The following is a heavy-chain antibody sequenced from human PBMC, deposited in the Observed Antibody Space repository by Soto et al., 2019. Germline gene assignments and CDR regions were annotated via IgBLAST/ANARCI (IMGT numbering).Heavy chain of an antibody. J-gene: IGHJ6*02. Sequence: GGSLRLSCAASGFTFDDYAMHWVRQAPGKGLERVSGISWNSGSIGYADSVKGRFTISRDNAKNSLYLQMNSLRAEDTALYYCAKVGSSGWPYYYGMDVWGQGTTATVSS. D-gene: IGHD6-19*01. CDR1: GFTFDDYA. CDR2: ISWNSGSI. V-gene: IGHV3-9*01. CDR3: AKVGSSGWPYYYGMDV.